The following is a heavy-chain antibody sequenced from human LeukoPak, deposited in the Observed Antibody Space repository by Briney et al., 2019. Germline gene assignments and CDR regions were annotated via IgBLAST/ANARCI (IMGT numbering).Heavy chain of an antibody. V-gene: IGHV4-30-4*01. Sequence: SETLSLTCTVSVGSISSGDYYWSWIRQPPGKGLEWIGYIYYSGSTYYNPSLKSRVTISVDTSKNQFSLKLSSVTAADTAVYYCARGLELYYYDSSGYYDYWGQGTLVTVSS. CDR2: IYYSGST. J-gene: IGHJ4*02. CDR3: ARGLELYYYDSSGYYDY. CDR1: VGSISSGDYY. D-gene: IGHD3-22*01.